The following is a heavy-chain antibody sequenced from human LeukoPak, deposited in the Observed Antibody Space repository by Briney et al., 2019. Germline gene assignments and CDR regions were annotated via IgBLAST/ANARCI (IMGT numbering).Heavy chain of an antibody. CDR1: GYSFTNYW. Sequence: KPGESLKISCKGSGYSFTNYWIGWVRQMPGKGLEWMAIIYPGDSDTRYSPSFQGLVIISADKSTSTAYLQWSSLKASDTAMYYCARGGTRVTHEGVFDFGGKGKRVPV. CDR2: IYPGDSDT. J-gene: IGHJ3*01. CDR3: ARGGTRVTHEGVFDF. D-gene: IGHD4-17*01. V-gene: IGHV5-51*03.